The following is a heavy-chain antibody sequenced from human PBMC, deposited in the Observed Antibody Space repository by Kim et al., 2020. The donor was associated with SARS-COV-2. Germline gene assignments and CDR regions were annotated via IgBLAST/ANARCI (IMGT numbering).Heavy chain of an antibody. V-gene: IGHV3-21*01. CDR3: ARDLQGAYSSSWYGVDY. J-gene: IGHJ4*02. D-gene: IGHD6-13*01. Sequence: VKGRFTISRDNARNSLYLQMNSLRAEDTAVYYCARDLQGAYSSSWYGVDYWGQGTLVTVSS.